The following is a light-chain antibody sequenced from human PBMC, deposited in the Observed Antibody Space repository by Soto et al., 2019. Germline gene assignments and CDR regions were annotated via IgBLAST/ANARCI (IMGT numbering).Light chain of an antibody. CDR2: QTS. CDR1: QSINREF. Sequence: EIILTQSPGTLSVSPGERATLSCRGSQSINREFLAWYQQKPGKAPRLLMFQTSTRASGVPDRFSGSGSGTDFTLTITGLEPEDSAVYYCQQYGDSPAYTFGQGTKLEI. CDR3: QQYGDSPAYT. J-gene: IGKJ2*01. V-gene: IGKV3-20*01.